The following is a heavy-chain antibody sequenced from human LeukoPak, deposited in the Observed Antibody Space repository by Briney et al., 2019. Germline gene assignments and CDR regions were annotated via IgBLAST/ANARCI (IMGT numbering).Heavy chain of an antibody. Sequence: GGSLRLSCAASGFTFSSYSMNWVRQAPGKGLEWVSSISSSSSYTYYADSVKGRFTISRDNAKNSLYLQMNSLRAEDTAVYYCARDPYGSGYYFDYWGQGTLVTVSS. CDR2: ISSSSSYT. J-gene: IGHJ4*02. CDR3: ARDPYGSGYYFDY. D-gene: IGHD2-15*01. V-gene: IGHV3-21*01. CDR1: GFTFSSYS.